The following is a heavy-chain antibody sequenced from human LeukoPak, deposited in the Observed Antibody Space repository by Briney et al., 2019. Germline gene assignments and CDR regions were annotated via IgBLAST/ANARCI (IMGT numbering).Heavy chain of an antibody. CDR1: GYSFTSYW. J-gene: IGHJ6*02. Sequence: GESLKISCKGSGYSFTSYWITWVRQMPGKGLEWMGRIDSSDSYTSYSPSLQGHVTIAADKSTSTAFLQWSSLEASDTAIYYCARRGGSSVVGATTYYYGLDVWGQGTTVTVSS. CDR2: IDSSDSYT. CDR3: ARRGGSSVVGATTYYYGLDV. D-gene: IGHD2-15*01. V-gene: IGHV5-10-1*01.